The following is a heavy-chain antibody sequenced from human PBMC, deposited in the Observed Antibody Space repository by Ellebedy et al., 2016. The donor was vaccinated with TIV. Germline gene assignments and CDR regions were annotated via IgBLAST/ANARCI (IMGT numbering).Heavy chain of an antibody. CDR3: ARDMRYCSSTSCPKSAYFDY. Sequence: GSLRLXXAVYGGSFSGYYWSWIRQPPGKGLEWIGSIYYSGSTYYNPSLKSRVTISVDTSKNQFSLKLSSVTAADTAVYYCARDMRYCSSTSCPKSAYFDYWGQGTLVTVSS. CDR2: IYYSGST. V-gene: IGHV4-34*01. CDR1: GGSFSGYY. J-gene: IGHJ4*02. D-gene: IGHD2-2*01.